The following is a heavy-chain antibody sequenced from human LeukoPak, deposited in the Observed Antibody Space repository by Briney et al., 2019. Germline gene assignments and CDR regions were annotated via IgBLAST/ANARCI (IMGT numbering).Heavy chain of an antibody. D-gene: IGHD3-22*01. CDR3: ARHDSSGYKY. Sequence: PSETVSLTCTVSGGSISRYYWSWIRQPPGKGLEWIGYIYYGGSTNYNPSLMSRVTTSVDTSKNQSSLKGTSVTAAETALYYCARHDSSGYKYWGQGTLVTVSS. V-gene: IGHV4-59*08. CDR1: GGSISRYY. CDR2: IYYGGST. J-gene: IGHJ4*02.